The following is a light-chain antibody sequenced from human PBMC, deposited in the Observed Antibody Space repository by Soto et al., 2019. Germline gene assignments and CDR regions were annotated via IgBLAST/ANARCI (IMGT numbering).Light chain of an antibody. CDR2: DVS. V-gene: IGLV2-11*01. CDR3: CSYAGGYTLDV. CDR1: SSDVGGYNY. Sequence: QSALTQPRSVSGSPGQSVTISCTGASSDVGGYNYVSWYQQHPGKAPKLMIYDVSKRPSGVPDRFSGSKSGNTASLTISGLQAEDEADYYCCSYAGGYTLDVFGPGTKVTVL. J-gene: IGLJ1*01.